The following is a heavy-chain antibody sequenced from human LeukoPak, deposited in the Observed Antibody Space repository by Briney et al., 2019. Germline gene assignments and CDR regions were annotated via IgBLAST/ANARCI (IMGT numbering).Heavy chain of an antibody. CDR2: ISSSSSYI. D-gene: IGHD3-10*01. CDR3: ARVELLWFGGSGTFDY. J-gene: IGHJ4*02. CDR1: GFTFSSYS. V-gene: IGHV3-21*01. Sequence: GGSLRLSCAASGFTFSSYSMNWVRQAPGKGLEWVSSISSSSSYIYYADSVKGRFTISRDNAKNSLYLQMNSLRAEDTAVYHCARVELLWFGGSGTFDYWGQGTLVTVSS.